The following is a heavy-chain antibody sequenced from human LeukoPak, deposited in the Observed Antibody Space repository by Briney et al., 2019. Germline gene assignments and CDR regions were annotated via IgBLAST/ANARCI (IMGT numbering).Heavy chain of an antibody. Sequence: ASVKVSCKASGYTFTSYYMHWVRQAPGQGLEWMGIINPSGGSTSYAQKFQGRVTMTRDTSTSTVYMELSSLRSEDTAVYYCARGSAVVAVPAAPDYWGQGTLGIVSS. V-gene: IGHV1-46*01. CDR3: ARGSAVVAVPAAPDY. CDR1: GYTFTSYY. J-gene: IGHJ4*02. CDR2: INPSGGST. D-gene: IGHD2-2*01.